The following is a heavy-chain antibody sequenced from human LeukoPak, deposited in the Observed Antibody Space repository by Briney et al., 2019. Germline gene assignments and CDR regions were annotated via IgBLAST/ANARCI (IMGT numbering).Heavy chain of an antibody. V-gene: IGHV3-49*04. J-gene: IGHJ6*02. CDR1: GFTFSSYA. CDR2: IRSKAYGGTT. CDR3: TRVPEDYYYYYGMDV. Sequence: PGGSLRLSCAAPGFTFSSYAMSWVRQAPGKGLEWVGLIRSKAYGGTTEYAASVKGRFTISRDDSKSIAYLQMNSLKTEDTAVYYCTRVPEDYYYYYGMDVWGQGTTVTVSS.